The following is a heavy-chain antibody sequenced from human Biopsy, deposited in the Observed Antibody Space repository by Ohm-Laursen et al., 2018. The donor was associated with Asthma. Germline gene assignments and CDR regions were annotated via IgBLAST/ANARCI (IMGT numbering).Heavy chain of an antibody. D-gene: IGHD6-6*01. V-gene: IGHV3-30*03. CDR3: ATPASPGPGADAMDL. CDR2: RSHQGPYT. CDR1: RINLRNFG. Sequence: RSLRLSCTASRINLRNFGVFWVRQAPGKGLEWLAWRSHQGPYTAYADSVKGRFTVSRDNYHNTASLVLDSLRPDDTGVYYCATPASPGPGADAMDLWGQGTVVTVSS. J-gene: IGHJ3*01.